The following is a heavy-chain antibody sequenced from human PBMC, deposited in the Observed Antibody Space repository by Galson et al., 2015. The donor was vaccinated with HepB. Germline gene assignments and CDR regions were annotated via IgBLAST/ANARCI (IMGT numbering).Heavy chain of an antibody. V-gene: IGHV6-1*01. CDR3: AYGVDV. CDR1: GDSVSSNYAV. J-gene: IGHJ6*02. CDR2: TYYRSKWIY. Sequence: CAISGDSVSSNYAVWNWIRQSPSRGLEWLGRTYYRSKWIYDYAESVKSRITITPDTSKNLVSLQLHSVTPADAAVYYCAYGVDVWGQRTTVTVSS.